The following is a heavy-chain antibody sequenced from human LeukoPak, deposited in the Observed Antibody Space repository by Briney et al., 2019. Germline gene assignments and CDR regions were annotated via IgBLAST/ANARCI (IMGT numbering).Heavy chain of an antibody. CDR1: GFTFSSYG. V-gene: IGHV3-33*01. CDR2: IWYDGSNK. Sequence: GRSLRLSCAASGFTFSSYGMHWVRQAPGKGLEWVAVIWYDGSNKYYADSVKGRFTISRDNSKNTLYLQMNSLRAEDTAVYYCARGFGYPLTFGGVMFDYWGQGTLVTVSS. D-gene: IGHD3-16*01. CDR3: ARGFGYPLTFGGVMFDY. J-gene: IGHJ4*02.